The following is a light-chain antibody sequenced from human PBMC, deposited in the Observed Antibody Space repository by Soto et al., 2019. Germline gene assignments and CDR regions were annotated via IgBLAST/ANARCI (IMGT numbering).Light chain of an antibody. CDR1: SSDVGARDY. Sequence: QSALTQPPSASGSPGQSVTISCTGTSSDVGARDYVSWYQQHPAKAPRLIIYEVTKRPSGVPDRFAGSKSGNTASLSVSGLQPEDEGDYYCSSAAGNTYWVFGGGTKLTFL. V-gene: IGLV2-8*01. CDR3: SSAAGNTYWV. J-gene: IGLJ3*02. CDR2: EVT.